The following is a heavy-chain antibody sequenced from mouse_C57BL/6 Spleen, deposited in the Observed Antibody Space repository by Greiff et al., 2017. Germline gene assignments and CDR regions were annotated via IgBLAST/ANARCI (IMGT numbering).Heavy chain of an antibody. CDR2: INPNNGGT. V-gene: IGHV1-22*01. CDR3: AKDYLSRFDY. J-gene: IGHJ2*01. CDR1: GYTFTDYN. Sequence: EVQLQQSGPELVKPGASVKMSCKASGYTFTDYNMHWVKQSHGRSLEWIGYINPNNGGTSYNQKFKGKATLTVNKSSSTAYMELRSLTSEDSSVYYCAKDYLSRFDYWGHCTTLPASS. D-gene: IGHD5-5*01.